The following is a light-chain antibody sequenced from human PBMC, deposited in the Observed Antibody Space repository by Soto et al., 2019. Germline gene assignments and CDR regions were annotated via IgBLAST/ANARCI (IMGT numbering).Light chain of an antibody. J-gene: IGLJ3*02. CDR3: CSYARTRPWV. CDR1: SSDVGSYNL. CDR2: EGT. Sequence: QSALTQPASVSGSPGQSITISCTGTSSDVGSYNLVSWYQQHPGKAPKLMIYEGTKRPSGVSNRFSGSKSGNTPSLTISGLQAEDEADYYCCSYARTRPWVFGGGTKVTVL. V-gene: IGLV2-23*01.